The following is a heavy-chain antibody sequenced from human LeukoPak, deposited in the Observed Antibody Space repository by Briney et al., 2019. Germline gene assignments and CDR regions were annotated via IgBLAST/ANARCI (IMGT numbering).Heavy chain of an antibody. Sequence: GGSLRLSCAASGFTFSNYDMHWVRQAPGKGLEWVAVIWFDGSNKFYADSVKGRFTVSRDNAKNSLYLHMNSLRAEDTALYYCARGWPQLGYFDYWGQGTLVTVSS. J-gene: IGHJ4*02. CDR1: GFTFSNYD. CDR2: IWFDGSNK. D-gene: IGHD5-24*01. CDR3: ARGWPQLGYFDY. V-gene: IGHV3-33*01.